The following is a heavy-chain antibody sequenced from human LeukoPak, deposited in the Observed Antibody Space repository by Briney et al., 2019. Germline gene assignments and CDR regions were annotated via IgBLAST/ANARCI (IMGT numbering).Heavy chain of an antibody. V-gene: IGHV3-72*01. CDR3: ASRPGDEGY. CDR2: TRNKADSYTT. Sequence: GGSLRLSCAASGFTFSSYWMSCVRQAPGKGLEWVGRTRNKADSYTTDYAASVKGRFSISRDGSKTSLYLQMNSLRAEDTAVYYCASRPGDEGYWGQGTLVTVSS. CDR1: GFTFSSYW. D-gene: IGHD5-24*01. J-gene: IGHJ4*02.